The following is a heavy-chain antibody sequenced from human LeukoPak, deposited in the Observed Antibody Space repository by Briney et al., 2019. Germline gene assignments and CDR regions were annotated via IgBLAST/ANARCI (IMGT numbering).Heavy chain of an antibody. CDR3: ARGVYYYYYMDV. CDR2: IYYSGST. J-gene: IGHJ6*03. V-gene: IGHV4-59*01. Sequence: SETLSLTCTVSGGSISTYYWSWIRQPPGEGLEWIGYIYYSGSTNYNPSLKSRVTISVDTSKNQFSLKLNSVTAADTAVYYCARGVYYYYYMDVWGKGKTATVSS. CDR1: GGSISTYY.